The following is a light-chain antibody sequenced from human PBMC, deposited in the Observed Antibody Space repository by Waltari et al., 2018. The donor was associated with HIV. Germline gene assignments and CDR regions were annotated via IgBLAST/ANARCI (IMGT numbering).Light chain of an antibody. J-gene: IGKJ1*01. Sequence: IVLTQSPGSLSLPPGERATLSCRASQTVSSSQLAWYQQKPGPAPRRLIYGASTRATGTPDRFSGSGSGRDFTLTITRLERESFAVYYCQQYGRSPWTFGQGTKVEIK. CDR1: QTVSSSQ. CDR2: GAS. V-gene: IGKV3-20*01. CDR3: QQYGRSPWT.